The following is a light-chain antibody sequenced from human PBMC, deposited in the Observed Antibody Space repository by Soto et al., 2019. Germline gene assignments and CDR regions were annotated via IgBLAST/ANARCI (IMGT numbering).Light chain of an antibody. CDR2: DVT. V-gene: IGLV2-14*01. J-gene: IGLJ3*02. CDR1: DSDVGAYDY. Sequence: QSVLTQPASVSGSPGQSITISCTGTDSDVGAYDYISWYQHLPGNAPKLIIYDVTHRPSGVSYHFSGSKSGNTASLTISGLRSEDEADYYCCSYTVASTWVFGGGTKVTVL. CDR3: CSYTVASTWV.